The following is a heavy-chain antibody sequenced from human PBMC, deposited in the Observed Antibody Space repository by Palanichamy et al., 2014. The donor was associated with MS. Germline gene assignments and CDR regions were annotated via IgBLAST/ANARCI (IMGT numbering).Heavy chain of an antibody. CDR3: AREHDSWSGYSFDF. V-gene: IGHV1-3*01. CDR1: GYAFTDYA. J-gene: IGHJ4*02. D-gene: IGHD3-3*01. Sequence: QVQLVQSGREVKKPGASVKVSCKASGYAFTDYAIHWVRQAPGQRLEWMGWINAGNGNTKYSQKFQSRVTITRDTSADTAYMELSSLRSEDTALYYCAREHDSWSGYSFDFWGQGTLVTASS. CDR2: INAGNGNT.